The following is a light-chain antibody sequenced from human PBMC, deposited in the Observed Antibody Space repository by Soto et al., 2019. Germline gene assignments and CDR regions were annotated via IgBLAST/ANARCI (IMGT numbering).Light chain of an antibody. V-gene: IGLV2-23*01. J-gene: IGLJ2*01. CDR2: EGT. Sequence: QSALTQPASVSGSPGQSITIFCTGTSSDVGGYNLVSWYLQHPGKAPKLIIYEGTKRPSGVSNRFSGSKSGNTASLTISGLQAEDEADYYCCSYAGSSTLLFGGGTQLTVL. CDR1: SSDVGGYNL. CDR3: CSYAGSSTLL.